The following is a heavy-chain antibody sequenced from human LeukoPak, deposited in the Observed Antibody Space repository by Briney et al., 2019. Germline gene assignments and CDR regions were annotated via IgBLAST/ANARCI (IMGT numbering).Heavy chain of an antibody. CDR1: GFTFSDYT. CDR2: ISWNSDNI. CDR3: AKAGGNSGYFQH. V-gene: IGHV3-9*01. J-gene: IGHJ1*01. D-gene: IGHD4-23*01. Sequence: GGSLRLSCAASGFTFSDYTMNWVRQAPGKGLEWVSGISWNSDNIGYADSVKGRFTISRDNAKNSLYLQMNSLRAEDTAFYYCAKAGGNSGYFQHWGQGTLVTVSS.